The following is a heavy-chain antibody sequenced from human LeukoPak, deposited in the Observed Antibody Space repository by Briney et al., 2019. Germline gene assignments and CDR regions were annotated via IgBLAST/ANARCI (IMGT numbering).Heavy chain of an antibody. J-gene: IGHJ4*02. CDR2: IKRDGSST. CDR3: ARGGVLNYYGSSGYLFPDY. Sequence: GGSLRLSCAASGFTFSNYWMHWVRQAPGKGLVWVSRIKRDGSSTDYADSVKGRFTISRDNSKNTLYLQMNSLRAEDTAVYYCARGGVLNYYGSSGYLFPDYWGQGTLVTVSS. CDR1: GFTFSNYW. D-gene: IGHD3-22*01. V-gene: IGHV3-74*01.